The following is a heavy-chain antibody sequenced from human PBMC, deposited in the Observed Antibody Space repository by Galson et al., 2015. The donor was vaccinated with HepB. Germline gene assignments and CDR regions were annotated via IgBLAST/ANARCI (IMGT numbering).Heavy chain of an antibody. CDR3: ARDWGHGSGPYPRY. CDR2: ISYDGSNK. D-gene: IGHD3-10*01. Sequence: SLRLSCAASGFTFSSYAMHWVRQAPGKGLEWVAVISYDGSNKYYADSVKGRFTISRDNSKNTLYLQMNSLGAEDTAVYYCARDWGHGSGPYPRYWGQGTLVTVSS. V-gene: IGHV3-30-3*01. CDR1: GFTFSSYA. J-gene: IGHJ4*02.